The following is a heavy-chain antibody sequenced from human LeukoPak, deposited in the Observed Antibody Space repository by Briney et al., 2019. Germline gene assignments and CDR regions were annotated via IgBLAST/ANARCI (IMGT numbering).Heavy chain of an antibody. CDR2: IYYSGST. J-gene: IGHJ5*02. CDR1: GGSISSYY. Sequence: PPDTLSLTCTVPGGSISSYYWSWIRQPPGKGLEWIGYIYYSGSTTYNPPLKSRVTISVDTSKNQWPLKLSSVTAADTAVYYCARGHYDSSGNLFDAWGQGTLV. CDR3: ARGHYDSSGNLFDA. V-gene: IGHV4-59*08. D-gene: IGHD3-22*01.